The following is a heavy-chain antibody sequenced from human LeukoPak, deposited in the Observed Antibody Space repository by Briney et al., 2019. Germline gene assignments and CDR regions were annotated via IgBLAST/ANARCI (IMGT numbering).Heavy chain of an antibody. CDR3: ASTDYYDSSGYYSFDY. CDR1: GFTFSNYG. D-gene: IGHD3-22*01. J-gene: IGHJ4*02. CDR2: ISFDGSQK. Sequence: GGSLRLSCAASGFTFSNYGMHWVRQAPGKGLEWVALISFDGSQKYYADSVKGRFTISRDNSKNTLYLQMNSLRAEDTAVYYCASTDYYDSSGYYSFDYWGQGTLVTVSS. V-gene: IGHV3-33*01.